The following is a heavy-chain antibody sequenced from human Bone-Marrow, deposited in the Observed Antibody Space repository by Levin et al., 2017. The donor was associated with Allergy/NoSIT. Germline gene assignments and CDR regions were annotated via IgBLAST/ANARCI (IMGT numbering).Heavy chain of an antibody. J-gene: IGHJ4*02. CDR3: AKGYSSASKFLDY. Sequence: GESLKISCAASGFTFSNYGMSWVRQAPGKGLEWVSLFTGSSTFHADSVKGRFTISRDNSKNTLYLQMNSLRAEDTAVYYCAKGYSSASKFLDYWGQGTLVTVSS. V-gene: IGHV3-23*01. D-gene: IGHD6-6*01. CDR1: GFTFSNYG. CDR2: FTGSST.